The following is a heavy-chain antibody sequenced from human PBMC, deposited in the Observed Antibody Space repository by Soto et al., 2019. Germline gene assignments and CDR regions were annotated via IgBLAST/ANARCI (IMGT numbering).Heavy chain of an antibody. J-gene: IGHJ4*02. CDR3: ARDGGLGAVAVDY. CDR2: IYHSGST. V-gene: IGHV4-30-2*01. CDR1: GGSISSGGYS. Sequence: QLQLQESGSGLVKPSQTLSLTCAVSGGSISSGGYSWSWIRQPPGKGLEWIGYIYHSGSTYYNPSLKRRVTISVDRSKNQFSLKLSSVTAADTAVYYCARDGGLGAVAVDYWGQGTLVTVSS. D-gene: IGHD6-19*01.